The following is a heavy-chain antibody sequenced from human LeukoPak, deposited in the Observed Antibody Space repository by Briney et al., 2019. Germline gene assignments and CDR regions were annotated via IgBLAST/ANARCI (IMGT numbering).Heavy chain of an antibody. D-gene: IGHD5-24*01. J-gene: IGHJ4*02. Sequence: GGSLRLSCAASGFTFRNHWMHWVRQAPGKGLEWISYANNDGSRTDYADSVKGRFTISRDNARNTVSLQMNSLRAEDTAVYFCERGGVTILWGQGTLVTVSS. CDR1: GFTFRNHW. CDR3: ERGGVTIL. CDR2: ANNDGSRT. V-gene: IGHV3-74*01.